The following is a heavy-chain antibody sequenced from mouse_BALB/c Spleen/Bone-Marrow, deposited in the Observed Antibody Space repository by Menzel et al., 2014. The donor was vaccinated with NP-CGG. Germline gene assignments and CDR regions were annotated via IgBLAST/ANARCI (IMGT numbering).Heavy chain of an antibody. D-gene: IGHD1-1*01. J-gene: IGHJ3*01. Sequence: VQLQQSGAELVKPGASVMLSCTASGFNIKDTYMYWVKQRPEQGLEWIGRIDPANGDSKYDPKFQGKATITADTSSNTAYLQLSSLTSEDTAVYYCASYYYGRAWIAYWGQGTLVTVSA. CDR1: GFNIKDTY. V-gene: IGHV14-3*02. CDR3: ASYYYGRAWIAY. CDR2: IDPANGDS.